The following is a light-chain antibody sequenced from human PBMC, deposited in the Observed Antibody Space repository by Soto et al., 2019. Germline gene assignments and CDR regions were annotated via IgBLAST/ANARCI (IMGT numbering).Light chain of an antibody. V-gene: IGLV4-69*01. CDR2: ISSDGSH. Sequence: QSVLTQSPSASASLGASVRLTCTLSSGHSSYAIAWHQQQPEKGPRHLMKISSDGSHTKGDGIPDRFSGSSSGTERYLTISSLQSEDEGDYYCQTWGTGIQVFGGGTKLTVL. CDR1: SGHSSYA. J-gene: IGLJ3*02. CDR3: QTWGTGIQV.